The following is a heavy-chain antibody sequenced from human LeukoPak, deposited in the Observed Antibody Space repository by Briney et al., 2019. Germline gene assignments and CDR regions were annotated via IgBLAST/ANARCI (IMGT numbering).Heavy chain of an antibody. J-gene: IGHJ6*02. CDR2: IYYSGST. Sequence: SETLSLTCTVSGGSIGSSSYYWGWIRQPPGKGLEWIGSIYYSGSTYYNPSLKSRVTISVDTSKNQFSLKLSSVTAADTAVYYCARHFFSRYGMDVWGQGTTVTVSS. CDR1: GGSIGSSSYY. D-gene: IGHD2/OR15-2a*01. CDR3: ARHFFSRYGMDV. V-gene: IGHV4-39*01.